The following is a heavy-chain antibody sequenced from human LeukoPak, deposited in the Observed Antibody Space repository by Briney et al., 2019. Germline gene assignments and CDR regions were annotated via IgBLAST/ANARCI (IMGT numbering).Heavy chain of an antibody. CDR2: ISHSGST. V-gene: IGHV4-34*01. CDR3: ARGQGSSGWYKY. D-gene: IGHD6-19*01. CDR1: GGSFTGYY. J-gene: IGHJ4*02. Sequence: SETLSLTCAVNGGSFTGYYWSWIRQFPGKGLEWIGEISHSGSTNYNSSLKSRLTISVDTSKNQLSLKLSSVTAADTAIYYCARGQGSSGWYKYWGQGTLVTVSS.